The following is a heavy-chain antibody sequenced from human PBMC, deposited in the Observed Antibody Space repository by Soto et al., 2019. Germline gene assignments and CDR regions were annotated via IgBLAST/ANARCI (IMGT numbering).Heavy chain of an antibody. J-gene: IGHJ6*02. V-gene: IGHV3-23*01. D-gene: IGHD3-9*01. CDR3: AKLSVLRYFDWLLSDRGGMDV. Sequence: PGGSLRLSCAASGFTFSSYAMSWVRQAPGKGLEWVSAISGSGGSTYYADSVKGRFTISRDNSKNTLYLQMNSLRAEDTAVYYCAKLSVLRYFDWLLSDRGGMDVWGQGTTVTVSS. CDR2: ISGSGGST. CDR1: GFTFSSYA.